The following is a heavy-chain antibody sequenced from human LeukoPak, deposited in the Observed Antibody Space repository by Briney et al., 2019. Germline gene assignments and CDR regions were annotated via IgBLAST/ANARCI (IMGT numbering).Heavy chain of an antibody. CDR1: GFTFSSYA. V-gene: IGHV3-23*01. CDR2: ISGSGGST. Sequence: GGSLRLSCAASGFTFSSYAMSWVRQAPGKGLEWVSAISGSGGSTYYADSVKGRFTISRDNSKNTLYLQMNSLRAEDTAVYYCAKDMWVGLYCSSTSCYTGAFDIWGQGTMVTVSS. J-gene: IGHJ3*02. CDR3: AKDMWVGLYCSSTSCYTGAFDI. D-gene: IGHD2-2*02.